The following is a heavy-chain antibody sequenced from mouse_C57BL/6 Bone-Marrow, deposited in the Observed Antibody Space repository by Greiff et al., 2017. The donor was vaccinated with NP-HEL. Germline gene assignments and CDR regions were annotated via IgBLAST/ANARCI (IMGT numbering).Heavy chain of an antibody. D-gene: IGHD1-1*01. CDR2: INPSTGGT. Sequence: EVQLQQSGPELVKPGASVKMSCKASGYSFTGYYMNWVKQSPEKSLEWIGEINPSTGGTTYNQKFKAKATLTVDKSSSTAYMQLNSLTSEDSAVYYCARGKLFYYGSSAMDYGGQGTSVTVSA. CDR1: GYSFTGYY. J-gene: IGHJ4*01. V-gene: IGHV1-42*01. CDR3: ARGKLFYYGSSAMDY.